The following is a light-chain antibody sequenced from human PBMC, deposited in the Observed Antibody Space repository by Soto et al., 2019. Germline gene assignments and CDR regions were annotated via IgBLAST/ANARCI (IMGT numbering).Light chain of an antibody. J-gene: IGKJ4*01. Sequence: EIVLTQYPGTLSLSPGERATLSCRASQSVSSSYLAWYQQKPGQAPRLLIYGASSRATGIPDRFSSSGSGTDFTLTISRLEPEDFAVYYCHQYDSSPLTFGGGTKVEIK. CDR3: HQYDSSPLT. V-gene: IGKV3-20*01. CDR1: QSVSSSY. CDR2: GAS.